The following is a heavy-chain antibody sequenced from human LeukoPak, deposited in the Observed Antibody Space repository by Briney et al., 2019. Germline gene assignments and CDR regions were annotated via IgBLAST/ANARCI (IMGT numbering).Heavy chain of an antibody. CDR3: ARDGNVAIGSSWSEAIDS. J-gene: IGHJ4*02. Sequence: PGGSLRLSCAASGFTFSSYAMSWVRQAPGEGLQWVANIRQDGSERNYVDSVKGRFTISRDNSNNLVYLHMNSLRAEDTAMYYCARDGNVAIGSSWSEAIDSWGQGTMVIVSS. CDR1: GFTFSSYA. V-gene: IGHV3-7*01. D-gene: IGHD6-13*01. CDR2: IRQDGSER.